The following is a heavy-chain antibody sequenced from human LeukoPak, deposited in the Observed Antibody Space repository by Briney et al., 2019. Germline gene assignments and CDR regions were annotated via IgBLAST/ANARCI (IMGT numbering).Heavy chain of an antibody. CDR3: ARGNVLVPGANHFDN. V-gene: IGHV3-66*01. J-gene: IGHJ4*02. D-gene: IGHD2-2*01. CDR1: GFPVSANY. CDR2: IYSGATT. Sequence: GGSLRLSCAASGFPVSANYMSWVRQAPGQGLEWVAVIYSGATTYYADSAKGRFIISRDNSKNTVYLQMNSLRDEDTAVYYCARGNVLVPGANHFDNWGQGTLVTVSS.